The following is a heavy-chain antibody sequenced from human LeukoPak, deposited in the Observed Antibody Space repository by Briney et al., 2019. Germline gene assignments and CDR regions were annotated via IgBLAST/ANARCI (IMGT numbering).Heavy chain of an antibody. D-gene: IGHD2-21*01. CDR3: VRQKSDDNYYYGLDV. Sequence: SQTLSLTCAISGDSVSSNSAAWDWLRQSPSRGIEWLGRTYYRSKWYNDYAVSVKSRITISPDTSKNQFSLQLNSVTPEDTALYYCVRQKSDDNYYYGLDVWGQGTTVTVSS. CDR2: TYYRSKWYN. J-gene: IGHJ6*02. CDR1: GDSVSSNSAA. V-gene: IGHV6-1*01.